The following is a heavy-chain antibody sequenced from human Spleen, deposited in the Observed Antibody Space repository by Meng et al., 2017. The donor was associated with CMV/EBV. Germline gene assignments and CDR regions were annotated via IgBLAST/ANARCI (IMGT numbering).Heavy chain of an antibody. J-gene: IGHJ6*02. D-gene: IGHD2-15*01. V-gene: IGHV3-11*06. CDR2: ISSSSGYI. Sequence: GESLKISCAASGLTFSDYYMSWIRQAPGKGLEWLSSISSSSGYIFYADSVKGRFTISRDNAKNSLYLQMNSLRAEDTAVYYCARDKTPGYGMDVWGQGTTVTVSS. CDR1: GLTFSDYY. CDR3: ARDKTPGYGMDV.